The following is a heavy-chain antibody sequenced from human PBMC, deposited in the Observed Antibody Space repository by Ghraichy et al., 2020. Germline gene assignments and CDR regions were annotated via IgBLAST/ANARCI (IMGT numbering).Heavy chain of an antibody. D-gene: IGHD2-2*02. CDR3: ARDRGYCSSTSCYRIGFDP. Sequence: ASVKVSCKASGYTFTSYYMHWVRRAPGQGLEWMGIINPSGGSTSYAQKFQGRVTMTRDTSTSTVYMELSSLRSEDTAVYYCARDRGYCSSTSCYRIGFDPWGQGTLVTVSS. V-gene: IGHV1-46*03. J-gene: IGHJ5*02. CDR1: GYTFTSYY. CDR2: INPSGGST.